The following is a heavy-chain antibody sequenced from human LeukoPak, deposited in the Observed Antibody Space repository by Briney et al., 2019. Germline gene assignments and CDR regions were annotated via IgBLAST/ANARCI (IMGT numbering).Heavy chain of an antibody. J-gene: IGHJ4*02. CDR2: IYYSGST. V-gene: IGHV4-39*07. CDR1: GGSISSSSYY. CDR3: AREASSSRSDY. Sequence: SETLSLTCTVSGGSISSSSYYWGWIRQPPGKGLEWIGSIYYSGSTYYNPSLRSRVTISVDTSKNQFSLKLSSVTAADTAVYYCAREASSSRSDYWGQGTLVTVSS. D-gene: IGHD6-6*01.